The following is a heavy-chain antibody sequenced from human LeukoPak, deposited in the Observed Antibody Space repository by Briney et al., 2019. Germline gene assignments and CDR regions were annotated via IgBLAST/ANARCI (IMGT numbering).Heavy chain of an antibody. D-gene: IGHD2-15*01. J-gene: IGHJ3*02. V-gene: IGHV3-21*01. Sequence: PGGSLRLSCAASGFTFSSYSMNWVRQAPGKGLEWVSSISSSSSYIYYADSVKGRFTIPRDNAKNSLYLQMNSLRAEDTAVYYCARGYCSGGSCYFNAFDIWGQGTMVTVSS. CDR3: ARGYCSGGSCYFNAFDI. CDR1: GFTFSSYS. CDR2: ISSSSSYI.